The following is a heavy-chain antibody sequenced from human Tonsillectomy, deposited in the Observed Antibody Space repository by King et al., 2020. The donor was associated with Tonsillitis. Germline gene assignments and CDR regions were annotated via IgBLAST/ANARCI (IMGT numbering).Heavy chain of an antibody. CDR3: AKDPYYYDNSGYPYFDY. D-gene: IGHD3-22*01. Sequence: QLVQSGGGVVQPGGSLRLSCAASGFTFSSYGMHWVCQAPGKGLEWVAFIRYDGTNEYYADSVKGRFTISRDNSKNTLYLQMNSLSAEDTAVYYCAKDPYYYDNSGYPYFDYWGQGTLVTVSS. CDR1: GFTFSSYG. CDR2: IRYDGTNE. V-gene: IGHV3-30*02. J-gene: IGHJ4*02.